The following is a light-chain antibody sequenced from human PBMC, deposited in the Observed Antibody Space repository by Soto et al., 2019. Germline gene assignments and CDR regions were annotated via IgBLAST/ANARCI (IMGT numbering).Light chain of an antibody. CDR3: QHFGGTTFN. J-gene: IGKJ5*01. CDR2: GAS. Sequence: EIVLTQSPGTLSLSPGERATLSCRASQSVSSSYLAWYQQKPGQAPRLLIYGASSRATGIPDRFSGSGSGTHFTLTISRLEPGDFAVYYCQHFGGTTFNFGQGTRLEIK. V-gene: IGKV3-20*01. CDR1: QSVSSSY.